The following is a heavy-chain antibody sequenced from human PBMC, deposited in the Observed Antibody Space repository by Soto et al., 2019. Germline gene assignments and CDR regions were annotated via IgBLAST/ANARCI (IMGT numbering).Heavy chain of an antibody. CDR2: IYYSGST. J-gene: IGHJ3*02. D-gene: IGHD3-10*01. V-gene: IGHV4-39*01. CDR1: GGSISSYY. Sequence: TETLSLTCTVSGGSISSYYWSWIRQPPGKGLEWIGSIYYSGSTYYNPSLKSRVTISVDTSKNQFSLKLSSVTAADTAVYYCAKGGSGSYSNAFDIWGKGTMVTVSS. CDR3: AKGGSGSYSNAFDI.